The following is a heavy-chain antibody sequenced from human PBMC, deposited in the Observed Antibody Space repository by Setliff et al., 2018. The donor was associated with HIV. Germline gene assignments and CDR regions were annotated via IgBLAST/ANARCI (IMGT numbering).Heavy chain of an antibody. V-gene: IGHV3-74*01. CDR3: ARGKIVVVPAAMRPFDY. D-gene: IGHD2-2*01. CDR1: GFTLSSNW. CDR2: INEDGKTT. J-gene: IGHJ4*02. Sequence: GGSLRLSCAGSGFTLSSNWMHWVRQAPGEGLVWVSRINEDGKTTNYADSVKGRFTIFRDNPKNMLYLQMNSLRGEDTAVYYCARGKIVVVPAAMRPFDYWGQGTLVTVSS.